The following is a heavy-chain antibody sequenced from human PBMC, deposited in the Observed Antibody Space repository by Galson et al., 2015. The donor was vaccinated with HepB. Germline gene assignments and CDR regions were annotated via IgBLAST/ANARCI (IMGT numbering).Heavy chain of an antibody. V-gene: IGHV3-30-3*01. J-gene: IGHJ4*02. CDR2: ISYDGSNK. D-gene: IGHD2-15*01. Sequence: SLRLSCAASGFTFSSYAMHWVRQAPGKGLEWVAVISYDGSNKYYADSVKGRFTISRDNSKNTLYLQMNSLRAEDTAVYYCARGWGIVFVVAATLGDYWGQGTLVTVSS. CDR3: ARGWGIVFVVAATLGDY. CDR1: GFTFSSYA.